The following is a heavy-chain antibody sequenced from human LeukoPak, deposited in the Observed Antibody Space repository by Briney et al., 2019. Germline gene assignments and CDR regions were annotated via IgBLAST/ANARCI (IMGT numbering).Heavy chain of an antibody. CDR3: ARVPGLILGSNAFDI. J-gene: IGHJ3*02. CDR1: GYTFTGYY. V-gene: IGHV1-2*02. D-gene: IGHD3-22*01. CDR2: INPNSGGT. Sequence: GASVKVSYKASGYTFTGYYMHWVRQAPGQGLEWMGWINPNSGGTNYAQKFQGRVTMTRDTSISTAYMELSRLRSDDTAVYYCARVPGLILGSNAFDIWGQGTMVTVSS.